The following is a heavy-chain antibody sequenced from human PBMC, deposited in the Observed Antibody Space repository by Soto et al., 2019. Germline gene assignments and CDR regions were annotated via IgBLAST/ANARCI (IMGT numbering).Heavy chain of an antibody. CDR2: ISYDGSNK. D-gene: IGHD2-15*01. CDR3: AKDWGDIVVVAAARYGMDV. CDR1: GFTFSSYG. V-gene: IGHV3-30*18. Sequence: QVQLVESGGGVVQPGRSLRLSCAASGFTFSSYGMHWVRQAPGKGLGWVAVISYDGSNKYYADSVKGRFTISRDNSKNTLYLQMTSLRAEDTAVYYCAKDWGDIVVVAAARYGMDVWGQGTTVTVSS. J-gene: IGHJ6*02.